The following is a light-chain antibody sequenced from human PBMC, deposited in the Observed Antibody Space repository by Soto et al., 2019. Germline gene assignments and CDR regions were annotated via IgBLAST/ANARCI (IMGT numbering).Light chain of an antibody. J-gene: IGLJ2*01. V-gene: IGLV2-14*01. CDR3: SLYTSSSTVV. Sequence: QSVLTQPASVSGSPGQSITISCTGTSSDVGGYNYVSWYQQHPGKAPKLMIYDVSNRPSGISNRFSGSKSGNTASLTISGIQAEDEADYYCSLYTSSSTVVFGGGTKLTVL. CDR1: SSDVGGYNY. CDR2: DVS.